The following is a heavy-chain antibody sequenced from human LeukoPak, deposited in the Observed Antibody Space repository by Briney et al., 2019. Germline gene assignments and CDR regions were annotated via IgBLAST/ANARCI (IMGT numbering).Heavy chain of an antibody. V-gene: IGHV4-34*12. Sequence: SETLSLTCGVSGGSFSGYFWTWIRQPPGKGLEWIGEIIDSGTTNYNPSLESRVAMSVDTSKNQVSLRLSSVTAADTAVYYCATLYLVDAFDIWGPGTLVTVSS. J-gene: IGHJ3*02. D-gene: IGHD2-2*02. CDR2: IIDSGTT. CDR1: GGSFSGYF. CDR3: ATLYLVDAFDI.